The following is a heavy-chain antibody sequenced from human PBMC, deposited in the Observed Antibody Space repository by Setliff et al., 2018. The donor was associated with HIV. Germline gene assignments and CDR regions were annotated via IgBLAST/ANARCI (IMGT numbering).Heavy chain of an antibody. J-gene: IGHJ4*02. CDR3: AKDVSWRVRTYIDY. Sequence: GGSLRLSCAASGFTFSSYVMHWVRQAPGKGLEWVAFIRYDGSNKYYADAVKGRFTVSRDNSKNTLYLQMNSLRAEDTAVYYCAKDVSWRVRTYIDYWGQGALVTVSS. CDR2: IRYDGSNK. CDR1: GFTFSSYV. V-gene: IGHV3-30*02.